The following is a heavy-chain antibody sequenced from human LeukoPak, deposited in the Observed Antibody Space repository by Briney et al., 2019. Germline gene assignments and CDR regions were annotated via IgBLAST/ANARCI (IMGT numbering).Heavy chain of an antibody. Sequence: PSETLSLTCTVPGDSISSGGYYWSWIRQHPGKGLEWIAYIFYSGSTYYNPSLKSRLTMSVDTSKNQFSLKLSSVTAADTAVYFCARGGYDSSGHGGYFDYWGQGTLVTVSS. CDR2: IFYSGST. J-gene: IGHJ4*02. V-gene: IGHV4-31*03. CDR3: ARGGYDSSGHGGYFDY. D-gene: IGHD3-22*01. CDR1: GDSISSGGYY.